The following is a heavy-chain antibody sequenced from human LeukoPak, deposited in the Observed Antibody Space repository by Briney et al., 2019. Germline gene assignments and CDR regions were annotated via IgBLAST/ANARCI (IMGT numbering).Heavy chain of an antibody. V-gene: IGHV1-69*06. D-gene: IGHD4-17*01. CDR2: IIPIFGTA. CDR1: GGTFSSYA. Sequence: VASVKVSCKASGGTFSSYAISWVRRAPGQGLEWMGGIIPIFGTANYAQKFQVRVTITADKSTSTAYMELSSLRSEDTAVYYCARGLGDYGDCVDCLYFDYWGQGTLVTVSS. CDR3: ARGLGDYGDCVDCLYFDY. J-gene: IGHJ4*02.